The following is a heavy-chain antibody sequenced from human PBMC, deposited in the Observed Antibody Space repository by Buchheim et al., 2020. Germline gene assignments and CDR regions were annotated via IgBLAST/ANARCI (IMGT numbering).Heavy chain of an antibody. V-gene: IGHV3-15*01. CDR1: GFTFSNAW. CDR2: IRSKDAGEIT. Sequence: VQLVESGGNLVKPGESLRLSCATSGFTFSNAWMSWVRQAPGKGLEWLGRIRSKDAGEITEFATPVKGRFAISRDDSTNTVYLQMNSLKIEDTAVYYCVADVPVPLAQIDFWGQGT. CDR3: VADVPVPLAQIDF. D-gene: IGHD3-10*01. J-gene: IGHJ4*02.